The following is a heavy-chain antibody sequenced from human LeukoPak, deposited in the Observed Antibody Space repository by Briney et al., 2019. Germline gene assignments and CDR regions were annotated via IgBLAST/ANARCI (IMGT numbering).Heavy chain of an antibody. D-gene: IGHD6-13*01. CDR2: ISGSGSRT. Sequence: GGSLRLSCATSGFTFINYAMTWVRQAPGKGLEWVSYISGSGSRTYYTESVKGRFTISRDNSKNTLYLKMNSLRADARPTFYCAKVPRSGIGLLDFWGQGTLVTVSS. CDR1: GFTFINYA. V-gene: IGHV3-23*01. J-gene: IGHJ4*02. CDR3: AKVPRSGIGLLDF.